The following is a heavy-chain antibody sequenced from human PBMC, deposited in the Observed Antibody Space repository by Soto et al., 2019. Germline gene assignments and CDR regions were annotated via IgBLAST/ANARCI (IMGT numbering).Heavy chain of an antibody. CDR2: IGTAGDT. Sequence: EVQLVESGGGLVQPGGSLRLSCAASGFTFSSYDMHWVRQATGKGLEWVSAIGTAGDTYYPGSVKGRFTISRENAKNSLYLQMNSLRAGDTAVYYCARASRIAVAGNGCWDYGMDVWGQGTTVTVSS. V-gene: IGHV3-13*04. CDR3: ARASRIAVAGNGCWDYGMDV. CDR1: GFTFSSYD. D-gene: IGHD6-19*01. J-gene: IGHJ6*02.